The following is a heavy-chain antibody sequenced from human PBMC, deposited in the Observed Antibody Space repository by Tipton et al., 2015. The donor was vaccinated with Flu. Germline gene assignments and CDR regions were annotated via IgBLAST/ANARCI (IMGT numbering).Heavy chain of an antibody. Sequence: TLSLTCTVSGGSISGYYWSWIRQPPGKGLEWIGYIYYSGSTNYNPSLKSRVTISVDMSKNQFSLNLSSVTAADTAVYYCARALVITTTMGGDWFDPWGQGTLVTVSS. V-gene: IGHV4-59*01. J-gene: IGHJ5*02. CDR1: GGSISGYY. CDR3: ARALVITTTMGGDWFDP. CDR2: IYYSGST. D-gene: IGHD3-10*01.